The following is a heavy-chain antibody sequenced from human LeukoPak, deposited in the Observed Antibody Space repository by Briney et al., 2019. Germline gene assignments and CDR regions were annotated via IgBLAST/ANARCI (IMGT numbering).Heavy chain of an antibody. CDR2: IKRKTDGGTI. J-gene: IGHJ4*02. D-gene: IGHD3-16*01. Sequence: GALRLSCAASGFTFSNAWMNWVRQALGKGLEWVGHIKRKTDGGTIDYAAPVKGRFTISRDDSKNTLYLQMNSLKTEDTAVYYCTTVWGQLLGLDYWGQGTLVTVSS. CDR3: TTVWGQLLGLDY. CDR1: GFTFSNAW. V-gene: IGHV3-15*01.